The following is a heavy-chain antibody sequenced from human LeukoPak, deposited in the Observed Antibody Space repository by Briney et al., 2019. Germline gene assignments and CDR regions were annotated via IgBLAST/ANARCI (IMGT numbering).Heavy chain of an antibody. D-gene: IGHD4-23*01. V-gene: IGHV3-30*04. J-gene: IGHJ4*02. CDR2: ISYDGSNK. Sequence: GRSLRLSCAASGFTFSTYAMHWVRQAPGKGLEWVAVISYDGSNKYHADSVKGRFTISRDNSKNTLYLQMNSLRVEDTAVYYCARGRPHGNDYWGQGTLVTVSS. CDR3: ARGRPHGNDY. CDR1: GFTFSTYA.